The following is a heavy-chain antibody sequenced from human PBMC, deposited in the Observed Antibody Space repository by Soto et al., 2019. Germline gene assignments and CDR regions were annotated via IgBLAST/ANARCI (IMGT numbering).Heavy chain of an antibody. V-gene: IGHV4-59*01. CDR1: GGTISGYY. Sequence: SETLSLTCTVSGGTISGYYWSWIRQPPGKGLEWIAYIYYSGSTNYNPPLKSRVTLSVDTSKNQFSLNLSSVTAADTAVYFCARVPGKGGYGVDVWGQGTTVTVSS. CDR3: ARVPGKGGYGVDV. J-gene: IGHJ6*02. CDR2: IYYSGST. D-gene: IGHD3-16*01.